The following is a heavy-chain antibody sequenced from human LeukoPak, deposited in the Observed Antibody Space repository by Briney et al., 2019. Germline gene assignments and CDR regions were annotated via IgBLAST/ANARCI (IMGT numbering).Heavy chain of an antibody. D-gene: IGHD6-19*01. CDR3: AGTRSSGWYRGYYFDY. Sequence: AGSLRLSCAASGFTFSSYCIHWVRQPPGKGLVWVSRINNNGSTTNNPSSVRGRFTITRDNATIALYLQMNCLKVEYMAMYYCAGTRSSGWYRGYYFDYWGQGTLVTVSS. CDR1: GFTFSSYC. CDR2: INNNGSTT. V-gene: IGHV3-74*01. J-gene: IGHJ4*02.